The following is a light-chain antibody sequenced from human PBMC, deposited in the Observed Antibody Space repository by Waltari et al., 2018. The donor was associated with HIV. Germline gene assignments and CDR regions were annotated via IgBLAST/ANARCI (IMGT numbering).Light chain of an antibody. CDR2: EVS. Sequence: QSALTQPASVSGSPGQSITISCPGTSSDVGGYNYVSWYQQHPGKAPNLMIYEVSNRPSGVSNRFSGSKSGNTASLTISGLQAEDEADYYCSSYTSSSTPYVVFGGGTKLTVL. CDR1: SSDVGGYNY. CDR3: SSYTSSSTPYVV. V-gene: IGLV2-14*01. J-gene: IGLJ2*01.